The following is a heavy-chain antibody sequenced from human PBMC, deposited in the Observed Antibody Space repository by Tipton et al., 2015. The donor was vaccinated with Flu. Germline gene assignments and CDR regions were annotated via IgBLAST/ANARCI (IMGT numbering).Heavy chain of an antibody. CDR1: GFTFSGFA. D-gene: IGHD3-16*02. CDR3: VRDRPCYRHFGED. V-gene: IGHV3-23*01. J-gene: IGHJ4*02. Sequence: GSLRLSCAASGFTFSGFAMSWVRQAPGKGLEWVSSLRRGGDITYYADSVKGRFTVSRDNSMNTLYLQMDSLRAEDTAVYYCVRDRPCYRHFGEDWGQGTLVTVSS. CDR2: LRRGGDIT.